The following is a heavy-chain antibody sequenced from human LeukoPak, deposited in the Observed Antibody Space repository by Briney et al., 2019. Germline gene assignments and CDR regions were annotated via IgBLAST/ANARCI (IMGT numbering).Heavy chain of an antibody. D-gene: IGHD2-8*01. CDR2: IYHSGST. V-gene: IGHV4-30-2*01. J-gene: IGHJ4*02. CDR1: GGSISSGGYS. CDR3: ARVSQTYCTNGVCAEGYYFDY. Sequence: PSQTLSLTCAVSGGSISSGGYSWSWIRQPPGTGLEWIGYIYHSGSTYYNPSLKSRVTISVDRSKNQFSLKLSSVTAADTAVYYCARVSQTYCTNGVCAEGYYFDYWGQGTLVTVSS.